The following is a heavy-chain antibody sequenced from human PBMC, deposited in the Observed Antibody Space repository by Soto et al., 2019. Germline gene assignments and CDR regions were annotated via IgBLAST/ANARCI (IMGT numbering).Heavy chain of an antibody. CDR2: ISGSGGST. CDR3: AKDSIGYDS. Sequence: EVQLLESGGGLVQPGGSLRLSCAASGFTFSSYAMSWVRQAPGKGLEWVSAISGSGGSTYYADSVKGRFTISRDNSKNTLYVKINSERAGDPAVYYCAKDSIGYDSWGEGPRVTVSS. V-gene: IGHV3-23*01. J-gene: IGHJ5*01. CDR1: GFTFSSYA. D-gene: IGHD2-21*01.